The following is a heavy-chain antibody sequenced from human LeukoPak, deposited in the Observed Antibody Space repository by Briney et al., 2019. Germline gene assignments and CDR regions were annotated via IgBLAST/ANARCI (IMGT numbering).Heavy chain of an antibody. V-gene: IGHV4-34*01. D-gene: IGHD3-9*01. CDR2: INHSGST. Sequence: SETLSLTCAVYGGSLSGYYWSWIRQPPGKGLEWIGEINHSGSTNYNPSLKSRVTISVDTSKNQLSLKLSSVTAADTAVYYCARHIRYFEFDPWGQGTLVTVSS. CDR1: GGSLSGYY. J-gene: IGHJ5*02. CDR3: ARHIRYFEFDP.